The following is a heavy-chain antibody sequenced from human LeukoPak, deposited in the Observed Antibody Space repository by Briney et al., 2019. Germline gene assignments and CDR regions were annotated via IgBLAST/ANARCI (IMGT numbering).Heavy chain of an antibody. CDR1: GYSFTSYW. CDR2: IYPGDSDT. J-gene: IGHJ4*02. Sequence: HGESLKISCKVSGYSFTSYWIGWVRQMPGKGLEWMGIIYPGDSDTRYSPSFQGQVTISADKSISTAYLQWSSLKASDTAMYYCARHAGPSGSSRRYFDYWGQGTQVAVSS. V-gene: IGHV5-51*01. D-gene: IGHD1-26*01. CDR3: ARHAGPSGSSRRYFDY.